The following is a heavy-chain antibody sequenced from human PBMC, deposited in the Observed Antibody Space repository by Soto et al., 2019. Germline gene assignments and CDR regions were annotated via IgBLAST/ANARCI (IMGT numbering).Heavy chain of an antibody. D-gene: IGHD3-10*01. Sequence: GGYLRLSCAASGFTFSSYAMSWVRQAPGEGLEWVSAISGSGGSTYYADSVKGRFTISRDNSKNTLYLQMNSLRAEDTAVYYCAKSRPDYYGSGLADYWGQGTLVTVSS. CDR1: GFTFSSYA. CDR3: AKSRPDYYGSGLADY. J-gene: IGHJ4*02. CDR2: ISGSGGST. V-gene: IGHV3-23*01.